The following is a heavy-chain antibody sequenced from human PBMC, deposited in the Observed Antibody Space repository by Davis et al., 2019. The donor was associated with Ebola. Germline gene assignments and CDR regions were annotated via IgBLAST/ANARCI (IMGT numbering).Heavy chain of an antibody. CDR2: ISSSSSYI. V-gene: IGHV3-21*04. J-gene: IGHJ4*02. CDR3: AKDGLSGYDWGDLDY. Sequence: PGGPLRLSCAASGFTFSSYAMHWVRQAPGKGLEWVSSISSSSSYIYYADSVKGRFTISRDNAKNSLYLQMNSLRAEDTALYYCAKDGLSGYDWGDLDYWGQGTLVTVSS. D-gene: IGHD5-12*01. CDR1: GFTFSSYA.